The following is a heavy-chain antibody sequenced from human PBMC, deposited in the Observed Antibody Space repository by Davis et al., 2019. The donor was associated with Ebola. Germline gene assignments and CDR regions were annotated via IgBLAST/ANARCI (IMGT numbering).Heavy chain of an antibody. CDR1: GGSISSYY. D-gene: IGHD3-9*01. CDR2: IYYSGST. Sequence: GSLRLSCTVSGGSISSYYWSWIRQPPGKGLEWIGYIYYSGSTNYNPSLKSRVTISVDTSKNQFSLKLSSVTAADTAVYYCARGLRNYDILTGYDHYFDYWGQGTLVTVSS. J-gene: IGHJ4*02. CDR3: ARGLRNYDILTGYDHYFDY. V-gene: IGHV4-59*01.